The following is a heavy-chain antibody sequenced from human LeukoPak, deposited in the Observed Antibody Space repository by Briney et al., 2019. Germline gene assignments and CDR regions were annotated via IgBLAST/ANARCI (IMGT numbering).Heavy chain of an antibody. CDR1: GGSISSSSYY. D-gene: IGHD3-10*01. Sequence: SETLSLTCTVSGGSISSSSYYWGWIRQPPGKGLEWIGSIYYSGSTYYNPSLKSRVTISVDTSKNQFSLKLSSVTAADTAVYYCARLTAPGVFDYWGQGTLVTVSS. CDR3: ARLTAPGVFDY. V-gene: IGHV4-39*01. J-gene: IGHJ4*02. CDR2: IYYSGST.